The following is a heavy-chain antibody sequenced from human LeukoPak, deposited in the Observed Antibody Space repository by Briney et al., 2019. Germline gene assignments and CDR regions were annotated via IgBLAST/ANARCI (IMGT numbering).Heavy chain of an antibody. CDR1: GYIFSNYA. CDR2: INTKTANP. CDR3: ARRPYDTQRDYYYYYMDV. V-gene: IGHV7-4-1*02. Sequence: ASVKVSCKASGYIFSNYAIHWVRQAPGQGLEWMGWINTKTANPTYAQGFTGRFVFSLDTSVTTAYLQVTSLKTEDTAVYYCARRPYDTQRDYYYYYMDVWGKGTTVTISS. J-gene: IGHJ6*03. D-gene: IGHD5-12*01.